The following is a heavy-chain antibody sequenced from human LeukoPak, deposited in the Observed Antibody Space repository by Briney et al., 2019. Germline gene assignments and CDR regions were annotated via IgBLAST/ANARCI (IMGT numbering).Heavy chain of an antibody. V-gene: IGHV4-34*01. J-gene: IGHJ5*02. CDR3: ARRVRDSSGPDNWFDP. D-gene: IGHD3-22*01. CDR1: GGSFSGYY. CDR2: INHSGST. Sequence: SETLSRTCTVYGGSFSGYYWSWIRQPPGKGLEWIGEINHSGSTNYNPSLKSRVTISVDTSKNQFSLKLSSVTAADTAVYYCARRVRDSSGPDNWFDPWGQGTLVTVSS.